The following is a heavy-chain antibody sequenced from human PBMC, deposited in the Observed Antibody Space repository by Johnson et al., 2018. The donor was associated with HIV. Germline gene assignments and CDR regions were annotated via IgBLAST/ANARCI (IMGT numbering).Heavy chain of an antibody. CDR2: IRYDGNNK. Sequence: QMLLVESGGGVVQPGGSLRLSCAASGFTFSSYGMHWVRQAPGKGLEWVAFIRYDGNNKYYGDSVKGRFTISRDNSKNTLYLQMDSLRTEDTGVYYCAKAYCPGCDAFDIWGQGTMVTVSS. J-gene: IGHJ3*02. CDR1: GFTFSSYG. D-gene: IGHD2-21*01. CDR3: AKAYCPGCDAFDI. V-gene: IGHV3-30*02.